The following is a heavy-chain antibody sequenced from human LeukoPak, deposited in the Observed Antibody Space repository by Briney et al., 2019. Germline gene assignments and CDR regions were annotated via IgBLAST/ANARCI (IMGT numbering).Heavy chain of an antibody. CDR2: IYHSGST. D-gene: IGHD6-13*01. CDR3: ARVTPPYYSYSSSSSGFDY. J-gene: IGHJ4*02. CDR1: GGSISSSNW. V-gene: IGHV4-4*02. Sequence: PSETLSLTCAVSGGSISSSNWWSWVRQPPGKGLERIGEIYHSGSTNYNPSLKSRVTISVDKSKNQFSLKLSSVTAADTAVYYCARVTPPYYSYSSSSSGFDYWGQGTLVTVSS.